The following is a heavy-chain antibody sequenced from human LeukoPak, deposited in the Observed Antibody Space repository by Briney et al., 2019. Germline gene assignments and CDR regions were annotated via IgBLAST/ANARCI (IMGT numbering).Heavy chain of an antibody. V-gene: IGHV4-38-2*02. CDR2: IFHSGST. CDR1: GYSISSGFY. D-gene: IGHD3-10*01. CDR3: ARDQSYYSTSGKFKAGGNFDY. Sequence: PSETLSLTCSVSGYSISSGFYWGWIRQPPGKGLEWIGSIFHSGSTYYNPSLKSRVTISVDTSKNQFSLKLSSVTAADTAVYYCARDQSYYSTSGKFKAGGNFDYWGQGTLVTVSS. J-gene: IGHJ4*02.